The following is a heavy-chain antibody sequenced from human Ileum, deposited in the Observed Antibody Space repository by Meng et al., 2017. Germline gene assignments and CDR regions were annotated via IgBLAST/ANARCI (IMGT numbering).Heavy chain of an antibody. CDR1: GYTSSSYD. V-gene: IGHV1-8*01. J-gene: IGHJ4*02. CDR2: MNPNSGNT. CDR3: AGRLPYGDYPISNY. Sequence: VWRVHSGAGGKKRRDSGKVSCTASGYTSSSYDINWVRQTTGRGLEWVGWMNPNSGNTNYAQKFKGRVTMIRNTFISTAYLELSSLISQDTAINYGAGRLPYGDYPISNYWDRGTLVTVS. D-gene: IGHD4-17*01.